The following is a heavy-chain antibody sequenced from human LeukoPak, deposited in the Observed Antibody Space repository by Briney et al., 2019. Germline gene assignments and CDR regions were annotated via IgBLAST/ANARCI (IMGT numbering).Heavy chain of an antibody. J-gene: IGHJ5*02. V-gene: IGHV7-4-1*02. D-gene: IGHD6-13*01. CDR3: ARTIMRLRIAAAGKGWFDP. CDR1: GYTFTNYA. CDR2: IHPSTGNP. Sequence: ASVKVSCKASGYTFTNYAMNWVRQAPGQGLEWMGWIHPSTGNPTYAQGFTGRFVFSLDTSVSTTYLQISSLKAEDTAVYYCARTIMRLRIAAAGKGWFDPWGQGTLVTVSS.